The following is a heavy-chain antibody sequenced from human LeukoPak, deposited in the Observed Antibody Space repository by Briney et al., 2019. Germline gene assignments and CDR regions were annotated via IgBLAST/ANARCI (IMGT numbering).Heavy chain of an antibody. CDR2: IYPGDSDT. CDR3: VGGDYYDSSGYYFSY. V-gene: IGHV5-51*01. J-gene: IGHJ4*02. CDR1: GYSFTSYW. D-gene: IGHD3-22*01. Sequence: GESLKISCKGSGYSFTSYWIGWVRQMPGKGLEWMGIIYPGDSDTRYSPSFQGQVTISADKSISTAYLQWSSLRASDTAMYYWVGGDYYDSSGYYFSYWGQGTLVTVSS.